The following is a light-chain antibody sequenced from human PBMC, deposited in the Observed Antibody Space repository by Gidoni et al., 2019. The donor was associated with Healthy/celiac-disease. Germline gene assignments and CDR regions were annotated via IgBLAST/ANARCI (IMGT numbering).Light chain of an antibody. V-gene: IGLV1-40*01. Sequence: QSVLTQPPSVSGAPGQTVTISCTGSSSNIGAGYDVHWYQQVPGTAPKLLIYANSNRPSGVPNRFSGSKSGTSASLAITGLQADDEADYYCQSYDSSLSGWGVFGGGTKLTVL. CDR2: ANS. CDR3: QSYDSSLSGWGV. J-gene: IGLJ2*01. CDR1: SSNIGAGYD.